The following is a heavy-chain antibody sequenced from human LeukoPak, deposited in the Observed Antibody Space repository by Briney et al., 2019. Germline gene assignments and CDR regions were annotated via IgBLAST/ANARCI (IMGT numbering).Heavy chain of an antibody. J-gene: IGHJ5*02. CDR3: ARDPCGSTTCYLKS. Sequence: GGSLTLSCEDSGFTFRSYEMNWVRQAPGKGLEWIAYLSSSGSAFSYADSVKGRFTIARDNAKSSVYLQMNRLSAEDTAIYYCARDPCGSTTCYLKSWGQGTLVTVSS. CDR1: GFTFRSYE. CDR2: LSSSGSAF. D-gene: IGHD2-2*01. V-gene: IGHV3-48*03.